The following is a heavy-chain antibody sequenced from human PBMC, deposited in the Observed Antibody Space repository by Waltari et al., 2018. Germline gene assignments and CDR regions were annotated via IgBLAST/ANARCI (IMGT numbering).Heavy chain of an antibody. CDR1: GSSFSGSW. V-gene: IGHV3-74*01. J-gene: IGHJ4*02. Sequence: EVNLVESGGGLVQPGGSRRLSCAASGSSFSGSWMHWVRQAPGKGLVWVSRINKNGDATSYADSVKGRFTISKDNAKNTLYLEMNSLRAEDTAVYYCARSGGYIDYWGQGTLVTVSS. CDR2: INKNGDAT. D-gene: IGHD2-15*01. CDR3: ARSGGYIDY.